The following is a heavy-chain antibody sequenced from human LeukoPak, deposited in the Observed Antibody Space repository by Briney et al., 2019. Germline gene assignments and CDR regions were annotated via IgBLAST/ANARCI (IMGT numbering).Heavy chain of an antibody. CDR2: IYYSGSP. Sequence: PSETLSLTCTVSGGSISSSSYYWGWIRQPPGKGLEWIGSIYYSGSPYYNPSLKSRVPISVDTSKNQFSLKLSSVTAADTAVYYCTRQDYYDSSGTFDYWGQGTLVTVPS. CDR1: GGSISSSSYY. CDR3: TRQDYYDSSGTFDY. V-gene: IGHV4-39*01. J-gene: IGHJ4*02. D-gene: IGHD3-22*01.